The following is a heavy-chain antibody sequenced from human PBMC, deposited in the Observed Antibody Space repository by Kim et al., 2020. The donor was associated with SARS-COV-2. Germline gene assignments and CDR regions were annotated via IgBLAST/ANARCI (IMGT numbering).Heavy chain of an antibody. J-gene: IGHJ4*02. CDR2: ISSSGSTI. CDR3: ARRDVLLWFGELSHQGADY. D-gene: IGHD3-10*01. V-gene: IGHV3-11*01. CDR1: GFTFSDYY. Sequence: GGSLRLSCAASGFTFSDYYMSWIRQAPGKGLEWVSYISSSGSTIYYADSVKGRFTISRDNAKNSLYLQMNSLRAEDTAVYYCARRDVLLWFGELSHQGADYWGQGTLVTVSS.